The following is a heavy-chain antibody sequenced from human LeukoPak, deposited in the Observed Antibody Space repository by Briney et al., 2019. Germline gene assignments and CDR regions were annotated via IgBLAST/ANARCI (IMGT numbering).Heavy chain of an antibody. CDR3: ARDGLGYAIFDI. J-gene: IGHJ3*02. V-gene: IGHV4-59*01. D-gene: IGHD2-8*01. CDR2: IYYSGST. Sequence: SETLSLTCTVSGGSISSYYWSWIRQPPGKGLEWIGYIYYSGSTTYNPSLKSRVTISVDTSKNQFSLKLSSVAAADTAAYYCARDGLGYAIFDIWGQGTMVTVSS. CDR1: GGSISSYY.